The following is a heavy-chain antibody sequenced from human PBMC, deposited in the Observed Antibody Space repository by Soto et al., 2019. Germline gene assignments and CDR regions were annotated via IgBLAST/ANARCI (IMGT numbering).Heavy chain of an antibody. CDR3: ARHNYGDYGLYY. CDR2: IYYSGST. V-gene: IGHV4-59*08. Sequence: SQTLSLTRTVSGGSISSYYWSWIRQPPGKGLEWIGYIYYSGSTNYNPSLKSRVTISVDTSKNQFSLKLSSVTAADTAVYYCARHNYGDYGLYYWGQGTLVTVSS. J-gene: IGHJ4*02. D-gene: IGHD4-17*01. CDR1: GGSISSYY.